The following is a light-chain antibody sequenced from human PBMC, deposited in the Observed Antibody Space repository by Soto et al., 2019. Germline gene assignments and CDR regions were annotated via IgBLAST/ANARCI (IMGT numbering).Light chain of an antibody. V-gene: IGLV7-46*01. J-gene: IGLJ2*01. CDR2: DTS. Sequence: QAVVTQEHSLTVSPGGTVTLTCGSSTGAVTSGHYPYWFQQKPGQAPRTLIYDTSNKHSWTPARFSGSLLGGKAALTLSGAQPEDEAEYYCLLSYSGARPVVFGGGTKVTVL. CDR1: TGAVTSGHY. CDR3: LLSYSGARPVV.